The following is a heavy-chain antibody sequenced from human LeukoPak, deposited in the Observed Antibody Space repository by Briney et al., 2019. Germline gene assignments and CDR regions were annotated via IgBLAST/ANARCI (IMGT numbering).Heavy chain of an antibody. V-gene: IGHV4-59*02. D-gene: IGHD6-13*01. CDR3: ARAGSSWSFDY. Sequence: SDTLSLTCTVSGDSVSSYYWIWIRQPPGKGLEWIGYIYYSGSTNYNPSLKSRVTTSVGTSKNQFSLKLTSVTAADTAVYYCARAGSSWSFDYWGQGTLVTVSS. CDR1: GDSVSSYY. CDR2: IYYSGST. J-gene: IGHJ4*02.